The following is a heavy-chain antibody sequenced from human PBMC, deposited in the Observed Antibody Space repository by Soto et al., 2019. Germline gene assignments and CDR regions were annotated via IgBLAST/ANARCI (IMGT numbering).Heavy chain of an antibody. CDR3: AKRTRALLTFDY. Sequence: EVPLVDSGGGLVQPGGSLTRSCAASGFVFSNYVMSWVRQARGTGLEWVSSISDSGGTSYYADSVKGRFTISRANSKNTLYLQMNSLRAEDTAIYYCAKRTRALLTFDYWGQGTLVTVSS. D-gene: IGHD1-26*01. CDR1: GFVFSNYV. V-gene: IGHV3-23*04. CDR2: ISDSGGTS. J-gene: IGHJ4*02.